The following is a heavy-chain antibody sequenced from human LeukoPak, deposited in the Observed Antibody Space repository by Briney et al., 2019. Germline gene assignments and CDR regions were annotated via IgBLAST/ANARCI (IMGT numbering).Heavy chain of an antibody. Sequence: GGSLRLSCAASGFTFSSYSMNWVRQAPGKGLEWVSYISSSSSTVYYADSVKGRFTISRDNAKNSLYLQMNSLRDEDTAVYYCARRLDFWSGYYDYWGQGTLVTVSS. J-gene: IGHJ4*02. V-gene: IGHV3-48*02. D-gene: IGHD3-3*01. CDR3: ARRLDFWSGYYDY. CDR2: ISSSSSTV. CDR1: GFTFSSYS.